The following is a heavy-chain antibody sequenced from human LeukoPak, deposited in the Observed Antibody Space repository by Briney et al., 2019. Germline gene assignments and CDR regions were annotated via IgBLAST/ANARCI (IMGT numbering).Heavy chain of an antibody. CDR1: GGSISSYY. CDR2: IYYSGST. V-gene: IGHV4-59*01. CDR3: ARDLNGDLNWFDP. J-gene: IGHJ5*02. D-gene: IGHD4-17*01. Sequence: TSETLSLTCTVSGGSISSYYGSWIRQPPGKGLWWIGYIYYSGSTNYNPSLKSRVTISVDTSKNQFSLKLSSVTAAATAVYYCARDLNGDLNWFDPWGQGTLVTVSS.